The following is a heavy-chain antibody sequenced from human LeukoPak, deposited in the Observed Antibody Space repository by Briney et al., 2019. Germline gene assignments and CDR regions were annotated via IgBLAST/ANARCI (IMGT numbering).Heavy chain of an antibody. V-gene: IGHV4-39*01. J-gene: IGHJ4*02. D-gene: IGHD5-18*01. CDR3: ARHVRGYSYGFGTFDY. CDR2: IYYSGTT. Sequence: SETLSLTCTVSGGPISSSNYYWAWIRHPPGKGLEWSGSIYYSGTTYYNPSLKSRVIISVDTSKNQFSLRLSSVTAADTAVYHCARHVRGYSYGFGTFDYWGQGALVTVSS. CDR1: GGPISSSNYY.